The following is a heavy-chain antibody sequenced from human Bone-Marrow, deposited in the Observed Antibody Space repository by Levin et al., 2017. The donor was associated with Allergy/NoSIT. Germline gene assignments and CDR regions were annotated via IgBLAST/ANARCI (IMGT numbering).Heavy chain of an antibody. V-gene: IGHV3-7*04. CDR3: ARGYNSPNWFGP. D-gene: IGHD6-13*01. CDR2: INRDGSEK. Sequence: QTGGSLRLSCVASGFTFSNYWMTWVRQAPGKGLEWVANINRDGSEKFSADSVEGRFTISRDNAKNSLYLQMHSLRAEDTALYYCARGYNSPNWFGPWGQGTLVTVCS. J-gene: IGHJ5*02. CDR1: GFTFSNYW.